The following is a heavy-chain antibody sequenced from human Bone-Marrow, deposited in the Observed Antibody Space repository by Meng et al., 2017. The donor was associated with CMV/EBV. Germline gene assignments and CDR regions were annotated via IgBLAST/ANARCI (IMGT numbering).Heavy chain of an antibody. Sequence: CAISGGSISSSNWWSWVRQPPGKRLEWIGETYHSMKTNYNPSLRSRLTISLDKSKNHFSLRLSSVTASDTALYYCARNHGKSDFDYWGQGTLVTVSS. CDR3: ARNHGKSDFDY. CDR2: TYHSMKT. J-gene: IGHJ4*02. CDR1: GGSISSSNW. V-gene: IGHV4-4*02. D-gene: IGHD1-14*01.